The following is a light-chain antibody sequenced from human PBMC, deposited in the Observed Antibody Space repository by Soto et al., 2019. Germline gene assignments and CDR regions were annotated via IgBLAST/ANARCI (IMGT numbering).Light chain of an antibody. CDR3: SSYSGSNTVV. J-gene: IGLJ1*01. CDR2: EVS. CDR1: SSDVGGYDY. Sequence: QSALTQPPSASGSLGHSVTISCTGTSSDVGGYDYVSWYQQHPGKAPKLVIYEVSKRPSGVPDRFSGSKSGNRATLTVSGLQAEDEADFYCSSYSGSNTVVFGTGTKVTVL. V-gene: IGLV2-8*01.